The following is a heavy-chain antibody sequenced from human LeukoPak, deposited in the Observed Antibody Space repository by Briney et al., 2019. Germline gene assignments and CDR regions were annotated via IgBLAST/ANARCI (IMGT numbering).Heavy chain of an antibody. CDR1: AFSVNNAW. D-gene: IGHD4/OR15-4a*01. CDR2: ISVSGGST. Sequence: GRSLRPSRAAAAFSVNNAWMSCVRQAAGKGLEWGSSISVSGGSTYYADSVKGRFTISRDNSKNTLYLQMNSLRAEDTAVYYCARRAGAYSHPYDYWGQGTLVTVSS. V-gene: IGHV3-23*01. J-gene: IGHJ4*02. CDR3: ARRAGAYSHPYDY.